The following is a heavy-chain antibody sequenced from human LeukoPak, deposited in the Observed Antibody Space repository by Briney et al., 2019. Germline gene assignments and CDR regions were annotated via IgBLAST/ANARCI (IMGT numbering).Heavy chain of an antibody. J-gene: IGHJ4*02. CDR1: GGSFSGYY. CDR3: ARGRLSSSGENQYYFDY. Sequence: SETLSLTCAVYGGSFSGYYWSWIRQPPGKGLEWIGEINHSGSTNYNPSLKSRLTISVDTSKNQFSLKLSSVTAADTAVYYCARGRLSSSGENQYYFDYWGQGTLVTVSS. D-gene: IGHD6-13*01. V-gene: IGHV4-34*01. CDR2: INHSGST.